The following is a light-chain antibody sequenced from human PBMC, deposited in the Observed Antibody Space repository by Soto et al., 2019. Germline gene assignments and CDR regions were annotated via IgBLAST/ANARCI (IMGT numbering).Light chain of an antibody. CDR1: QTISSW. Sequence: DIQVTQTPSSVSASVGDRVTITCRASQTISSWLAWYQQKPGKAPKLLIYKASTLKSGVPSRFSGSGSGTEFTLTISSLQPDDFATYYSQHYNSYSEAFGQGTKVDIK. V-gene: IGKV1-5*03. J-gene: IGKJ1*01. CDR2: KAS. CDR3: QHYNSYSEA.